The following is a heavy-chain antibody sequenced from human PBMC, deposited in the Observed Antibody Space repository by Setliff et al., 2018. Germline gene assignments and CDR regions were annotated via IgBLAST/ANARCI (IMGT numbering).Heavy chain of an antibody. CDR3: STGSIVGATAAEYFQH. V-gene: IGHV3-7*01. CDR1: GVTVNKPW. CDR2: TNPDGDEI. D-gene: IGHD1-26*01. Sequence: GGSLRLSCAGSGVTVNKPWMSWVRQAPGKGLEWVALTNPDGDEIHYADSVKGRFTISRDNSKNTLYLQMNSLRAEDTAVYYCSTGSIVGATAAEYFQHWGQGTLVTVSS. J-gene: IGHJ1*01.